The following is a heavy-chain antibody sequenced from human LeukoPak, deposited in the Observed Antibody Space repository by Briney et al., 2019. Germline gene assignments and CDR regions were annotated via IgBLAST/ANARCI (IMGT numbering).Heavy chain of an antibody. CDR1: GFTFSSYS. V-gene: IGHV3-21*01. CDR2: ISSSSSYI. D-gene: IGHD2-15*01. J-gene: IGHJ4*02. CDR3: ARYCSGGSCYLANDY. Sequence: GVSLRLSCAASGFTFSSYSVNWVRQVPGKGLEWVSSISSSSSYIYYADSVKGRFTISRDNAKNSLYLQMNSLRAEDTAVYYCARYCSGGSCYLANDYWGQGTLVTVSS.